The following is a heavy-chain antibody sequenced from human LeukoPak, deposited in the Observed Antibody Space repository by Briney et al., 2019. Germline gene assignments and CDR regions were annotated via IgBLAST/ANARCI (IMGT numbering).Heavy chain of an antibody. Sequence: GGSLRLSCAASGFTFSSYGMHWVRQAPGKGLEWVAVIWYGGSNKYYADSVKGRFTISRDNSKNTLYLQMNSLRAEDTAVYYCAKDPAHGYAFDIWGQGTMVTVSS. CDR2: IWYGGSNK. V-gene: IGHV3-30*02. D-gene: IGHD3-10*01. J-gene: IGHJ3*02. CDR3: AKDPAHGYAFDI. CDR1: GFTFSSYG.